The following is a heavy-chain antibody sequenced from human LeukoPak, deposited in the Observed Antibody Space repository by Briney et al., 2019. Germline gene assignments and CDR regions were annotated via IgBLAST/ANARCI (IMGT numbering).Heavy chain of an antibody. J-gene: IGHJ4*02. V-gene: IGHV4-59*01. D-gene: IGHD2-15*01. Sequence: SETLSLTCTVSGGPISPYYWSWIRQSPGKGLEWIGYIYDTGRTNYNPSLKSRVTISLDTSKNHFSLKMTSVTAADTAVYYCARAHLYCSGGTCYLIGFDYWGQGTLVTVSS. CDR3: ARAHLYCSGGTCYLIGFDY. CDR1: GGPISPYY. CDR2: IYDTGRT.